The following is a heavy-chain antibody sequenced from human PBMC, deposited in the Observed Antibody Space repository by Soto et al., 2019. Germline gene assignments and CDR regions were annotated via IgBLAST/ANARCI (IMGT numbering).Heavy chain of an antibody. CDR1: GGSVSSGSYY. CDR3: ARGTTVTGSDY. CDR2: IYYSGST. V-gene: IGHV4-61*01. Sequence: SETLSLTCTVSGGSVSSGSYYWSWIRQPPGKGLEWIGYIYYSGSTNYNPSLKSRVTISVDTSKNQFSLKLSSVTAADTAVYYCARGTTVTGSDYWGQGTLVTVSS. J-gene: IGHJ4*02. D-gene: IGHD4-17*01.